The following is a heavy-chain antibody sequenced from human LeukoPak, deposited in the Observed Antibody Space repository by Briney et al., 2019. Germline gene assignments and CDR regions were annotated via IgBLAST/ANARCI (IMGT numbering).Heavy chain of an antibody. J-gene: IGHJ6*03. CDR1: GGSFSGYY. CDR3: ARVHRVIRGVTIREYYYYYMDV. V-gene: IGHV4-34*01. CDR2: INHSGST. Sequence: PSETLSLTCAVYGGSFSGYYWSWIRQPPGKGLEWIGEINHSGSTNYNPSLKSRVTISVDTSKNQFSLKLSSVTAADTAVYYCARVHRVIRGVTIREYYYYYMDVWGKGTTVTVSS. D-gene: IGHD3-10*01.